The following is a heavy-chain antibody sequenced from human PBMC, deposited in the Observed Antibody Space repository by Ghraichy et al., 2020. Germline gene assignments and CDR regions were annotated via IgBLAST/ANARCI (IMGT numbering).Heavy chain of an antibody. D-gene: IGHD3-10*01. Sequence: SETLSLTCTVSGGSISSSSYYWGWIRQPPGKGLEWIGSIYYSGSTYYNPSLKSRVTISVDTSKNQFSLKLSSVTAADTAVYYCASYNSLSITMVRGVIIGFDYWGQGTLVTVSS. CDR3: ASYNSLSITMVRGVIIGFDY. CDR2: IYYSGST. J-gene: IGHJ4*02. V-gene: IGHV4-39*01. CDR1: GGSISSSSYY.